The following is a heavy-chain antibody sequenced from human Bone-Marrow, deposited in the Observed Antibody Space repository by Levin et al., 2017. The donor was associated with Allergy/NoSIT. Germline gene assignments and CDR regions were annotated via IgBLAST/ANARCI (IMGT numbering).Heavy chain of an antibody. D-gene: IGHD1-7*01. CDR2: IKVNSGGT. V-gene: IGHV1-2*02. CDR1: GFTFTDYY. Sequence: ASVKVSCKASGFTFTDYYIHWVRQAPGQGLEWVGWIKVNSGGTNFAQKFQGRVTMTRDTSISTAYMEFKTLRSDDTALYYCVREGVGAGTVPSGDDWFDPWGQGTLVTVSS. J-gene: IGHJ5*02. CDR3: VREGVGAGTVPSGDDWFDP.